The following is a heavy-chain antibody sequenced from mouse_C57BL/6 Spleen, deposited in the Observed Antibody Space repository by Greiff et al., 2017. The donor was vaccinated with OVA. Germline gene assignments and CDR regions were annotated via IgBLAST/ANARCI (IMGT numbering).Heavy chain of an antibody. CDR3: ARQDYGRSYDY. Sequence: QVQLQQSGAELMKPGASVKLSCKATGYTFTGYWIEWVKQRPGHGLEWIGEILPGSGSTTYNEKFKGKATFTADTSSNTAYMQLSSLTTEDSAIYYCARQDYGRSYDYWGQGTTLTVSS. CDR2: ILPGSGST. V-gene: IGHV1-9*01. CDR1: GYTFTGYW. D-gene: IGHD1-1*01. J-gene: IGHJ2*01.